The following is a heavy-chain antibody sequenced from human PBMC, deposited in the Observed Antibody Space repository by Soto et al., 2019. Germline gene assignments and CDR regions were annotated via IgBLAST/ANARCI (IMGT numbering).Heavy chain of an antibody. D-gene: IGHD6-13*01. V-gene: IGHV5-51*01. CDR2: IYPGDSDT. CDR3: ARTSAAGQYYYGMDV. J-gene: IGHJ6*02. Sequence: GESLRISCKGSGYSFTSYWIGGVRQLPGKGLEWMGIIYPGDSDTRYSPSFQGQVTISADKSISTAYLQWSSLKASDTAMYYCARTSAAGQYYYGMDVWGQGTTVTVSS. CDR1: GYSFTSYW.